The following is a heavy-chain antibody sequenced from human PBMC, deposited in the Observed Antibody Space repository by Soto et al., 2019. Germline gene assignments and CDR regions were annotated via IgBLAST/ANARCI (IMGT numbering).Heavy chain of an antibody. CDR2: IYHSGST. CDR1: GVSISSGDYY. D-gene: IGHD6-19*01. J-gene: IGHJ4*02. Sequence: PSETLSLTCTVSGVSISSGDYYWSWIRQPPGKGLEWIGYIYHSGSTYYNPSLKSRVTISVDTSKNQFSLKLSSVTAADTAVYYCARGRQQWLVSYWGQGTLVTVSS. V-gene: IGHV4-30-4*02. CDR3: ARGRQQWLVSY.